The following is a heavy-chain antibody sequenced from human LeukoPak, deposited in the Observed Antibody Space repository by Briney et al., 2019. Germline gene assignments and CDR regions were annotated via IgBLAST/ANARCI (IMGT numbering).Heavy chain of an antibody. V-gene: IGHV1-18*01. CDR1: GYTFTSYG. D-gene: IGHD6-6*01. CDR3: ARALIAARQRYFDY. Sequence: GASVKVSCKASGYTFTSYGISWVRQAPGQGLEWMGWISAYNGNTNYAQKLQGRVTITTDESTSTAYMELSSLRSEDTAVYYCARALIAARQRYFDYWGQGTLVTVSS. CDR2: ISAYNGNT. J-gene: IGHJ4*02.